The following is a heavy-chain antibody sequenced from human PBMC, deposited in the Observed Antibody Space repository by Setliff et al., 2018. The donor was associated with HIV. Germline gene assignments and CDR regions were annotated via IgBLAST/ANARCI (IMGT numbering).Heavy chain of an antibody. CDR2: MKYDESSE. V-gene: IGHV3-30*02. Sequence: PGESLRLSCAASGFTFSAHGMHWVRQAPGKGLEWVAFMKYDESSEYYADSVKGRVTISRDNSKNTVDLQMNSLRTEDTAVYYCAKDGDYRNGDYDAFDIWGLGTMVTVSS. J-gene: IGHJ3*02. D-gene: IGHD4-4*01. CDR3: AKDGDYRNGDYDAFDI. CDR1: GFTFSAHG.